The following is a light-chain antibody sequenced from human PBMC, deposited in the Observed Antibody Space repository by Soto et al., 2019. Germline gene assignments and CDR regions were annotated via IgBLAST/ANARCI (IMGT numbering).Light chain of an antibody. CDR3: QEYGSSPGT. CDR2: GAS. J-gene: IGKJ1*01. Sequence: ESGLTQAPGTLALSPGERATLSCRASQSVSSSYLAWYQQKPGQAPRLLIYGASSRATGIPDRFSGSGSGTDFTLTISRLESEDFAVYYCQEYGSSPGTLGPGPKVDIK. CDR1: QSVSSSY. V-gene: IGKV3-20*01.